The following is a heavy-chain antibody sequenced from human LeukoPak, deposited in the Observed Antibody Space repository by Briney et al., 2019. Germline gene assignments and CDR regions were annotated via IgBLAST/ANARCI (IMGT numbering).Heavy chain of an antibody. CDR3: AREVYDSSGFDRYYFDY. V-gene: IGHV4-31*03. J-gene: IGHJ4*02. CDR2: IYYSGST. D-gene: IGHD3-22*01. CDR1: GGSISSGDYY. Sequence: SETLSLTCTVSGGSISSGDYYWSWIRQHPGKGLEWIGYIYYSGSTYYNPSLKSRVTISVDTSKNQFSLKLSSVTAADTAVYYCAREVYDSSGFDRYYFDYWGQGTLVTVSS.